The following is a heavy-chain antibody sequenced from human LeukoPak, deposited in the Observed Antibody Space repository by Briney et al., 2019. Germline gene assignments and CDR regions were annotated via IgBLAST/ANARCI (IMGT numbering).Heavy chain of an antibody. CDR1: GGSISSSNW. D-gene: IGHD5-12*01. CDR3: ARLGGYPFQHD. Sequence: PSETLSLTCVVSGGSISSSNWWSWVRQPPGKGLEWIGEIYHSGSTNSNPSLKSRVTISVDKSRNQFSLKLSSVTAADTAVYYCARLGGYPFQHDWGQGTLVTVSS. CDR2: IYHSGST. J-gene: IGHJ4*02. V-gene: IGHV4-4*02.